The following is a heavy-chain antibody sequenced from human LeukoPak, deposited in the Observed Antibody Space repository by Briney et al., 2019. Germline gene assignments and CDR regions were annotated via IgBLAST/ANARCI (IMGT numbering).Heavy chain of an antibody. J-gene: IGHJ5*02. CDR2: IYTSGST. D-gene: IGHD3-3*01. CDR1: GGSISSYY. CDR3: ARDLRMAIFGVVIKDPNWFDP. V-gene: IGHV4-4*07. Sequence: SETLSLTCTVSGGSISSYYWSWIRQPAGKGLEWIRRIYTSGSTNYNPSLKSRVTMSVDTSKNQFSLKLSSVTAADTAVYYCARDLRMAIFGVVIKDPNWFDPWGQGTLVTVSS.